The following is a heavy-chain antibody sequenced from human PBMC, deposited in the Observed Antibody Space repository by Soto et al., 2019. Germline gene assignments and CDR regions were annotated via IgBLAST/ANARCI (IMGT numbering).Heavy chain of an antibody. V-gene: IGHV1-69*13. CDR1: GGTFSSYA. CDR2: IIPIFGTA. CDR3: ARDLARITIFGVVIPEFDP. J-gene: IGHJ5*02. Sequence: SVKVSCKASGGTFSSYAISWVRQAPGQGLEWMGGIIPIFGTANYAQKFQGRVTITADESTSTAYMELSSLRSEDTAVYYCARDLARITIFGVVIPEFDPWGQGTLVTVSS. D-gene: IGHD3-3*01.